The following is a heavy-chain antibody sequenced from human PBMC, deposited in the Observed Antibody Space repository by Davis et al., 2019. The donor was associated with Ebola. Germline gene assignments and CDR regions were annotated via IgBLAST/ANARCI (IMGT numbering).Heavy chain of an antibody. CDR2: IKSKTDGGTT. J-gene: IGHJ6*02. D-gene: IGHD4-17*01. CDR1: GFTFSNAW. CDR3: TTEGVTTGGYYYYGMDV. Sequence: GESLKISCAASGFTFSNAWMSWVRQAPGKGLEWVGRIKSKTDGGTTDYAAPVKGRFTISRDDSKNTLYLQMNSLKTEDTAVYYCTTEGVTTGGYYYYGMDVWGQGTTVTVSS. V-gene: IGHV3-15*01.